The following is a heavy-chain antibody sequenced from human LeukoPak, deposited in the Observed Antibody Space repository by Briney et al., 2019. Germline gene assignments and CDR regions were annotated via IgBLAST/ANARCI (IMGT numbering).Heavy chain of an antibody. CDR3: ARDHEGYSSSWLNLGQYYYYYMDV. CDR2: IKQDGSEK. Sequence: GGSLRLSCAASGFTFSSYWMSWVRQAPGKGLEWVANIKQDGSEKYYVDSVKGRFTISRDNAKNSLYLQMNSLRAEDTAVYYCARDHEGYSSSWLNLGQYYYYYMDVWGKGTTVTVSS. D-gene: IGHD6-13*01. J-gene: IGHJ6*03. CDR1: GFTFSSYW. V-gene: IGHV3-7*01.